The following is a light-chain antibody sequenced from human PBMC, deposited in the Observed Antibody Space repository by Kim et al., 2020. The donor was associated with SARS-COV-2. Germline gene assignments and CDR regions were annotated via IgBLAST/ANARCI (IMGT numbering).Light chain of an antibody. CDR1: QSVSSK. CDR3: QQYNSWLIT. CDR2: GAS. J-gene: IGKJ5*01. V-gene: IGKV3-15*01. Sequence: VSPRERATRSCRASQSVSSKLAWYQQKPGQAPRLLIYGASTRATGVPARFSGSGSETEFTLTISSLQSEDFAVYYCQQYNSWLITFGQGTRLEIK.